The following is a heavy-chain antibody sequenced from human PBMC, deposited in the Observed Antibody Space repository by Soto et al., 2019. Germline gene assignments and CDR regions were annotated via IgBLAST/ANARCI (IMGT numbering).Heavy chain of an antibody. CDR3: AKNGLDNSPSAIDS. Sequence: LRLSCAASGVTFRNNVLSWVRQAPGKGLDWVSGITGSGRDTYYADSVKGRFTISRDNSKNMVFLQMNSLRAEDTALYYCAKNGLDNSPSAIDSWGPGTLVTV. V-gene: IGHV3-23*01. CDR2: ITGSGRDT. J-gene: IGHJ4*02. CDR1: GVTFRNNV. D-gene: IGHD2-8*01.